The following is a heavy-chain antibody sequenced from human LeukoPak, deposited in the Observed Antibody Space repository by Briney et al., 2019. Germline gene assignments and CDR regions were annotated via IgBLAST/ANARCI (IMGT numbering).Heavy chain of an antibody. CDR3: AKDGGRGVLDY. Sequence: GGSLRLSCAAAGFPFSTFGMHWVRQAPGKGLEWVTFIRYDGSDKYYTDSVKGRFTISRDNSRNILFLQMNSLRTEDTAVYYCAKDGGRGVLDYWGQGTLVTVSS. CDR1: GFPFSTFG. J-gene: IGHJ4*02. D-gene: IGHD3-10*01. V-gene: IGHV3-30*02. CDR2: IRYDGSDK.